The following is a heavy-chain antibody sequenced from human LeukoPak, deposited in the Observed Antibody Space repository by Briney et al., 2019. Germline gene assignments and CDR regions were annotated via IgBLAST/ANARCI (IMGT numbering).Heavy chain of an antibody. V-gene: IGHV4-4*02. CDR2: IYHSGST. CDR3: ARGSGDYVAGYYYYGMDV. D-gene: IGHD4-17*01. CDR1: GGSISSSNW. Sequence: SGTLSLTCAVSGGSISSSNWWSWVRQPPGKGLEWIGEIYHSGSTNYNPSLKSRVTISVDKSKNQFSLKLSSVTAADTAVYYCARGSGDYVAGYYYYGMDVWGQGTTVTVSS. J-gene: IGHJ6*02.